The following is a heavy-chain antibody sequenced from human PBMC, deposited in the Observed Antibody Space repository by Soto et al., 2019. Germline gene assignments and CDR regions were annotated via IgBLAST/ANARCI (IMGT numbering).Heavy chain of an antibody. CDR2: IWYDGSNK. CDR1: GSIFSGYG. V-gene: IGHV3-33*01. J-gene: IGHJ4*02. CDR3: XXXXXXGXVFRGFCDY. Sequence: QKYLVESGGGVVQPGGSLRLSCVASGSIFSGYGMHWVRQAPGKGLEWVAVIWYDGSNKYYADSVKGRFTISRDNSKNMLYLXMDSLRAEDTXXXXXXXXXXXGXVFRGFCDYWGQGTLVTVSS. D-gene: IGHD3-10*01.